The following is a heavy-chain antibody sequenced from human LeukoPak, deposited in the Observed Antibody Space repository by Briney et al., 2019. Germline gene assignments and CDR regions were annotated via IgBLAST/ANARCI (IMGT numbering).Heavy chain of an antibody. D-gene: IGHD3-22*01. CDR3: ARVLYDDSSGYYRMDV. J-gene: IGHJ6*04. Sequence: ASVKVSCKASGYTSTNYGIKYGISWVRQAPGQGLEWMGWLSAYNGNTNYAQKLQGRVTMTTDTSTSTASMELRSLTSDDTAVYYCARVLYDDSSGYYRMDVWGKGTTVTVSS. V-gene: IGHV1-18*01. CDR1: GYTSTNYGIKYG. CDR2: LSAYNGNT.